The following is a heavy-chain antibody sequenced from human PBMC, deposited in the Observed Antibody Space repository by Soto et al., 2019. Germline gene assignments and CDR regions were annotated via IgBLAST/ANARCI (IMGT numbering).Heavy chain of an antibody. V-gene: IGHV4-61*01. CDR2: IYYSGST. D-gene: IGHD1-26*01. CDR3: ARRGSSLGFDY. Sequence: SETLSLTCTVSGGSVSSGSYYWSWIRQPPGKGLEWIGYIYYSGSTNYNPSLKSRVTISVDTSKNQFSLKLSSVTAADTAVYYCARRGSSLGFDYWGQGTLVTVSS. CDR1: GGSVSSGSYY. J-gene: IGHJ4*02.